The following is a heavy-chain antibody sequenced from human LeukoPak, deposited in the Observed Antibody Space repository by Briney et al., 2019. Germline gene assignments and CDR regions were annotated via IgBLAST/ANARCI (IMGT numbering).Heavy chain of an antibody. CDR3: AKDHDYYASGPV. J-gene: IGHJ3*01. CDR2: ISSRGSIK. Sequence: GGSLRLSCAASGFIINTFEMNWVRQAPGKGLEWVSYISSRGSIKYYADSVKGRFTISRDNSKNTLYLQMNSLRAEDTAVYYCAKDHDYYASGPVWGQGTMVTVSS. V-gene: IGHV3-48*03. CDR1: GFIINTFE. D-gene: IGHD3-10*01.